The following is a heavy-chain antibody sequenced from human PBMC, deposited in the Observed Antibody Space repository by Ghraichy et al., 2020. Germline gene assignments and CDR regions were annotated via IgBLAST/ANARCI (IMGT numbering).Heavy chain of an antibody. CDR1: GYTFTSYG. CDR3: ARAIPVAAAGKKMTTVTNYDYYGMDV. V-gene: IGHV1-18*01. Sequence: ASVKVSCKASGYTFTSYGISWVRQAPGQGLEWMGWISAYNGNTNYAQKLQGRVTMTTDTSTSTAYMELRSLRSDDTAVYYCARAIPVAAAGKKMTTVTNYDYYGMDVWGQGTTVTVSS. D-gene: IGHD4-17*01. CDR2: ISAYNGNT. J-gene: IGHJ6*02.